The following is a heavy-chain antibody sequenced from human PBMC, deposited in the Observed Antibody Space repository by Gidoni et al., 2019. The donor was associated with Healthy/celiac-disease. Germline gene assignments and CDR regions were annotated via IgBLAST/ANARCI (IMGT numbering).Heavy chain of an antibody. J-gene: IGHJ4*02. CDR1: GFTFRSYG. Sequence: QVQLVESGGGVVQPGRSLRPSCAASGFTFRSYGMHWVRQPPGKGLEWVAVICDDGSNKYYADSVKGRFTISRDNSKNTLYLQMNSLRAEDTAVYYCARDMDGDEWLLLRYWGQGTLVTVSS. D-gene: IGHD3-22*01. CDR2: ICDDGSNK. V-gene: IGHV3-33*01. CDR3: ARDMDGDEWLLLRY.